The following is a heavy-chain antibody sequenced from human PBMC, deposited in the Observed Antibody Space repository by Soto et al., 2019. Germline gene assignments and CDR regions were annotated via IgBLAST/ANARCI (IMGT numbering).Heavy chain of an antibody. V-gene: IGHV3-23*01. CDR1: GFAFTNFA. D-gene: IGHD2-21*02. CDR3: AKDDFTDRGDDYFDY. CDR2: IGASGDIT. Sequence: PGGSLRLSCAASGFAFTNFAIIFFRQSPGKGLEWVAGIGASGDITWYADSVKGRLSISRDNSKNTLYLQLNSLRFEDTAVYYCAKDDFTDRGDDYFDYWGPGTLVTVSS. J-gene: IGHJ4*02.